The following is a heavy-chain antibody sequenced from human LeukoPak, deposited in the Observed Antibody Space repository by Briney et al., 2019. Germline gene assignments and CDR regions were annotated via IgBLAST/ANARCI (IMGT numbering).Heavy chain of an antibody. D-gene: IGHD3-10*01. CDR3: ASQRVASHSGVPDY. CDR2: VYYSGTT. CDR1: DASLSPYF. V-gene: IGHV4-59*01. J-gene: IGHJ4*02. Sequence: SETLSLTCTVSDASLSPYFWIWIRQPPGKGLEWIGYVYYSGTTHYNPSLKSRIIISVDTSKNQFSLKLTSVTAADTAVYYCASQRVASHSGVPDYWAPGTLVTVSS.